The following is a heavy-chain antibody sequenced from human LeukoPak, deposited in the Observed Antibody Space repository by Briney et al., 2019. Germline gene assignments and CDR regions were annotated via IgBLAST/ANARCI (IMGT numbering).Heavy chain of an antibody. V-gene: IGHV4-59*12. CDR3: ARVGYYYGSGTDY. CDR1: GGSISSYY. J-gene: IGHJ4*02. D-gene: IGHD3-10*01. Sequence: SETLSPTCTVSGGSISSYYWSWIRQPPGKGLEWIGYIYYSGSTNYNPSLKSRVTISVDTSKNQFSLKLSSVTAADTAVYYCARVGYYYGSGTDYWGQGTLVTVPS. CDR2: IYYSGST.